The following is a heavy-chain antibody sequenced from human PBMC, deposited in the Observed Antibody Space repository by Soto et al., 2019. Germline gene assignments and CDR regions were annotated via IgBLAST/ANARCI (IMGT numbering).Heavy chain of an antibody. V-gene: IGHV1-69*05. D-gene: IGHD6-19*01. CDR1: GVTFSSYA. CDR2: IIPIFRTT. J-gene: IGHJ3*02. CDR3: ARPTRSGWDAFDI. Sequence: ASVKVSCKASGVTFSSYAISWVRQAPGQGLEWMGWIIPIFRTTDYAQKFQGRVTITRNKSMSTAYMVLSSLRSEDTAVYYCARPTRSGWDAFDIWGQGTMVTVSS.